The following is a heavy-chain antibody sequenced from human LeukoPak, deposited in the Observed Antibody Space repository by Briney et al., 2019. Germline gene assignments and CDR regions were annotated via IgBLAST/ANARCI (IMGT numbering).Heavy chain of an antibody. V-gene: IGHV5-51*01. J-gene: IGHJ4*02. Sequence: PGESLKISCKGSGYSFTIYWIAWVRQMPGKGLEWMGIIYPGDSDTRYSPSFQGQVTISADKSISTAYLQWSSLKASDTAMYYCARPRYYYGSGSHPNYFDYWGQGTLVTVSS. D-gene: IGHD3-10*01. CDR2: IYPGDSDT. CDR1: GYSFTIYW. CDR3: ARPRYYYGSGSHPNYFDY.